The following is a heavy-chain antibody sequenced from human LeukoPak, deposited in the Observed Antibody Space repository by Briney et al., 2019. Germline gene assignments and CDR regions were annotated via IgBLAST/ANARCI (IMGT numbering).Heavy chain of an antibody. CDR1: VDSISSSNW. CDR2: VYHSGST. J-gene: IGHJ4*02. CDR3: ARELGTGGY. V-gene: IGHV4-4*02. Sequence: SGTLSLTCAVSVDSISSSNWWSWVRRPPGKGLEWIGQVYHSGSTNYNPPLKSRVAISVDKSKSQFSLTLSSVTAADTAVYYCARELGTGGYWGQGTLVTVSS. D-gene: IGHD7-27*01.